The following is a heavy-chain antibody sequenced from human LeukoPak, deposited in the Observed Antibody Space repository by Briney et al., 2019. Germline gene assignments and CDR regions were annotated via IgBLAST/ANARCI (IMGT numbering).Heavy chain of an antibody. J-gene: IGHJ4*02. D-gene: IGHD1-26*01. Sequence: PSETLSLTCTVSGGSISSSSYYWGWIRQPPGKGLEWIGSIYYSGSTYYNPSLKSRVTISVDTSKNQFSPKLSSVTAADTAVYYCARPGGIMEDYWGQGTLVTVSS. CDR2: IYYSGST. CDR3: ARPGGIMEDY. CDR1: GGSISSSSYY. V-gene: IGHV4-39*01.